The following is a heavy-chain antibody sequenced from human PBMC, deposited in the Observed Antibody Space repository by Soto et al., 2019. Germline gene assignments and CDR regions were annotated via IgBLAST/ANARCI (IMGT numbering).Heavy chain of an antibody. D-gene: IGHD2-15*01. CDR1: GGTFSSYA. Sequence: QVQLVQSGAEVKKPGSSVKVSCKASGGTFSSYAISWVRQAPGQGLEWMGGIIPIFGTANYAQTFQGRVTLTADESTRTAYMELSSLRSEDTAVYYCASVRGYCSCGSCCSFDYLGQGTLVTVSS. CDR2: IIPIFGTA. CDR3: ASVRGYCSCGSCCSFDY. J-gene: IGHJ4*02. V-gene: IGHV1-69*01.